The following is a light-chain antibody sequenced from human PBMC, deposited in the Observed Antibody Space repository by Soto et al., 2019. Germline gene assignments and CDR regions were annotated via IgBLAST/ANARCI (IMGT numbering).Light chain of an antibody. CDR3: CSYAGSSGV. Sequence: QSALTKPASVSGSPGQSITISCTGTSSDVGSYNLVSWYQQHPGKAPKLMIYEGNKRPSGVSNRFSGSKSGNTASLTSSGLQAEDEADYYCCSYAGSSGVFGTGTKLTVL. V-gene: IGLV2-23*01. CDR1: SSDVGSYNL. J-gene: IGLJ1*01. CDR2: EGN.